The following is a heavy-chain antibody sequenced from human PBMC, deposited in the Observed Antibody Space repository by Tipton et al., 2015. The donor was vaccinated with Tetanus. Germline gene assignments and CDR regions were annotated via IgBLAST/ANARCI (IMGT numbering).Heavy chain of an antibody. CDR1: GGSFSGNY. CDR2: INHRGGT. J-gene: IGHJ5*01. D-gene: IGHD6-19*01. CDR3: ASLPKHWLAPRGAP. Sequence: LRLSCDVSGGSFSGNYWSWIRQPPGKGLEWIGEINHRGGTMYNPSLKSRVTISGDTSKNQFSLNLTSVTVADTAVYYCASLPKHWLAPRGAPWGQGTLVTVSS. V-gene: IGHV4-34*01.